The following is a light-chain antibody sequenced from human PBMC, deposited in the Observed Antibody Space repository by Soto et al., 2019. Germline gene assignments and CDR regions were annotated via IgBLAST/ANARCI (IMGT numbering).Light chain of an antibody. J-gene: IGKJ1*01. Sequence: DIQMTQSPSTLSASVGDRVTITCRASQSLTSWLAWYQQRPGKAPKLLIYAASTLESGVPSRFSGSESGTQFSLTINSLQPDDFATYYCQQYKKYPWTFGQGTKVEI. CDR1: QSLTSW. V-gene: IGKV1-5*03. CDR3: QQYKKYPWT. CDR2: AAS.